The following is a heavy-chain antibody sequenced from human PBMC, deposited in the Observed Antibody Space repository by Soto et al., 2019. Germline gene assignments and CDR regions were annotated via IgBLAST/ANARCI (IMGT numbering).Heavy chain of an antibody. CDR2: ISSGSSDI. V-gene: IGHV3-21*04. D-gene: IGHD5-18*01. CDR1: GFTFRSYT. CDR3: ARAREPEYSSAIYFDI. Sequence: GGPLRLSGAASGFTFRSYTMDWVRQAPGKGLEWVSCISSGSSDIYYADSVKGRFTISRDISTNMVSLQMSSLTDKDTAVYYCARAREPEYSSAIYFDIWGQGGLVTV. J-gene: IGHJ4*02.